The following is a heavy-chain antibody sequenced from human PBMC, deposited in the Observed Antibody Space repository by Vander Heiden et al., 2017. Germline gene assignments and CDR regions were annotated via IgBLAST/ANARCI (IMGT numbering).Heavy chain of an antibody. CDR2: VDTAGDT. V-gene: IGHV3-13*01. CDR1: GLSFSSYD. J-gene: IGHJ5*02. D-gene: IGHD6-19*01. CDR3: ARARSGGWFDP. Sequence: EVQLVESGGALVQPGGSLRLSCAASGLSFSSYDMHWVRQATGKGLEWVSAVDTAGDTYYAGSVKGRFTISRENAKNSLYLQMNSLRGGDTAVYYCARARSGGWFDPWGQGTLVTVSS.